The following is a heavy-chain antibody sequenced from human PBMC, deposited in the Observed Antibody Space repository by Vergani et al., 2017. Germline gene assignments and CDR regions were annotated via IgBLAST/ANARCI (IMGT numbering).Heavy chain of an antibody. CDR2: VYYTGST. J-gene: IGHJ1*01. CDR1: GAAIKDFY. V-gene: IGHV4-59*08. D-gene: IGHD6-19*01. CDR3: TRHGRSGWAGYFQH. Sequence: QVQLPESGPGLVKPSETLSLTCTVSGAAIKDFYWSWFRQPPGKGLEWIGYVYYTGSTTYNPSLKSRVTISVDTSNNQFSLNLTSVTAADTAVYYCTRHGRSGWAGYFQHWGQGTLVTASS.